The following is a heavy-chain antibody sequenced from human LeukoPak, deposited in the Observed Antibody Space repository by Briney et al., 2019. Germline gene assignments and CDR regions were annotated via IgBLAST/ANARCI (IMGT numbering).Heavy chain of an antibody. V-gene: IGHV3-23*01. CDR3: AKSVYGSGNY. CDR1: GFTISSYG. D-gene: IGHD3-10*01. J-gene: IGHJ4*02. CDR2: ISCGTT. Sequence: GGSLRLSCAASGFTISSYGMSWVRQAPGKGLEWVSSISCGTTYYADSVKGRFTISRDNSKNIVSLQMNSLRAEDTAVYYCAKSVYGSGNYWGQGSLVTVSS.